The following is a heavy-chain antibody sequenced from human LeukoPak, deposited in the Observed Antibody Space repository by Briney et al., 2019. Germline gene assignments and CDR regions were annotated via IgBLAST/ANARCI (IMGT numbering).Heavy chain of an antibody. V-gene: IGHV3-66*01. CDR1: GFTVSSNY. D-gene: IGHD3-10*01. CDR2: IYSGGST. J-gene: IGHJ5*02. Sequence: GGSLRLSCAASGFTVSSNYMSWVRQALGKGLEWVSVIYSGGSTYYADSVKGRFTISRDNSKNTLYLQMNSLRAEDTAVYYCARDYYGSGSSNWSDPWGQGTLVTVSS. CDR3: ARDYYGSGSSNWSDP.